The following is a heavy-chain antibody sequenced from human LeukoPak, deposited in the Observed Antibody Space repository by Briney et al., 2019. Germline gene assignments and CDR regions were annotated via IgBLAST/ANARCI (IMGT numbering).Heavy chain of an antibody. Sequence: GGSLRLSCAASGFTFSSYAMSWVRQAPGKGLEWVSAISGSGGSTYYADSVKGRFTISRDNSKNTLYLQMNSLRAEDTAVYYCAKGDYYGSGSYYYYYGMDVWGQGTTVTVSS. J-gene: IGHJ6*02. CDR3: AKGDYYGSGSYYYYYGMDV. V-gene: IGHV3-23*01. CDR1: GFTFSSYA. D-gene: IGHD3-10*01. CDR2: ISGSGGST.